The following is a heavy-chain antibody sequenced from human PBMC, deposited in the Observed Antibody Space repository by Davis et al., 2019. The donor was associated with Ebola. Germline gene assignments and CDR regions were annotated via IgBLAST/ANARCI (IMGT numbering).Heavy chain of an antibody. V-gene: IGHV3-23*01. D-gene: IGHD3-22*01. Sequence: PGGSLRLSCAASGFTFGTYSMNWIRQAPGKGLEWVAAIFGSAAETFYADSVRGRFTISRDNSKNTLYLQMNSLRAEETAVYYCARDHYDSSAHNWFDPWGQGTLVTVSS. CDR3: ARDHYDSSAHNWFDP. J-gene: IGHJ5*02. CDR1: GFTFGTYS. CDR2: IFGSAAET.